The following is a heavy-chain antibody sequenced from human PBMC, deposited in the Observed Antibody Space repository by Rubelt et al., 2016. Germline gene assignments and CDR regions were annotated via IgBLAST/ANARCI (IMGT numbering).Heavy chain of an antibody. Sequence: KKPGASVKVSCKASGYTFTSYYMHWVRQAPGQGLEWMGIINPSGGSTSYAQKLQGRVTMTTDTSTSTAYMELRSLRSDDTAVYYCARANPSHSYGYDYWGQGTLVTVSS. D-gene: IGHD5-18*01. CDR1: GYTFTSYY. CDR2: INPSGGST. J-gene: IGHJ4*02. V-gene: IGHV1-46*01. CDR3: ARANPSHSYGYDY.